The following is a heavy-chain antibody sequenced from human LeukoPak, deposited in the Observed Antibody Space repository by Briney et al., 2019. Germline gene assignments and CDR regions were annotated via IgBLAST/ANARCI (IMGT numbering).Heavy chain of an antibody. J-gene: IGHJ3*02. CDR3: AEESPDFNDAFDI. Sequence: PSETLSLTCTVSGGSISSSSYYWGWIRQPPGKGLEWIGSIYYSGSTYHNPSLKSRVTISVDTSKNQFSLKLSSVTAADTAVYYCAEESPDFNDAFDIWGQGTMVTVSS. CDR2: IYYSGST. CDR1: GGSISSSSYY. V-gene: IGHV4-39*01. D-gene: IGHD3-3*01.